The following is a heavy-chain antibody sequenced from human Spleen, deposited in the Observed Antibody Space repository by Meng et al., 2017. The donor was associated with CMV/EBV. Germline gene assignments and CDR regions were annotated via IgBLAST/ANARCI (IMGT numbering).Heavy chain of an antibody. CDR1: GYSLTKLS. CDR2: FDPEDDET. V-gene: IGHV1-24*01. CDR3: TTLSNTVEF. J-gene: IGHJ4*02. Sequence: ASVQVSCKVSGYSLTKLSIHWVRQAPGKGLEWMGGFDPEDDETIYAQKFQGRVTMTEDTSTDTAYMELSSLRSEDTAVYYCTTLSNTVEFWGQGTLVTVSS.